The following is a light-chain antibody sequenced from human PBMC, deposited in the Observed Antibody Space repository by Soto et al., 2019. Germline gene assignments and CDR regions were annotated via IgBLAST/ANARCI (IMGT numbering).Light chain of an antibody. J-gene: IGKJ4*01. Sequence: TQSPSTLSLSPGERATLSCRASQSVSSSYLAWYQQKPGQAPRLLIYGASSRATGIPDRFSGSGSGTDFTLTISRLEPEDFAVYYCQQYGSSLGVTFGGGTKVDIK. V-gene: IGKV3-20*01. CDR1: QSVSSSY. CDR3: QQYGSSLGVT. CDR2: GAS.